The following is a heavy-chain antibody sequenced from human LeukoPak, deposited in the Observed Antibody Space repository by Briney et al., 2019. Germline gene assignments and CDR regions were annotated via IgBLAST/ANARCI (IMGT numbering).Heavy chain of an antibody. V-gene: IGHV3-23*01. CDR3: AKALMTTVTTPGAFDI. CDR2: ISGSGGST. Sequence: PGGSLRLSCAASGFTFSSYAMSWVRQAPGKGLEWVSAISGSGGSTYYADSVKGRFTISRDKSKNTLYLQMNSLRAEDTAVYYCAKALMTTVTTPGAFDIWGQGTMVTVSS. J-gene: IGHJ3*02. CDR1: GFTFSSYA. D-gene: IGHD4-17*01.